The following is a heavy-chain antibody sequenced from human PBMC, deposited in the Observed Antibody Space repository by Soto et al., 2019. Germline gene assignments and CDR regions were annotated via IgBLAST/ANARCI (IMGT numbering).Heavy chain of an antibody. CDR2: TYYRSKWYD. CDR1: GDSVSSNSAG. CDR3: ARGSWDDVTGHYYMDV. V-gene: IGHV6-1*01. J-gene: IGHJ6*03. D-gene: IGHD3-9*01. Sequence: PSQTLSLTCAISGDSVSSNSAGWNWIRQTPSRGLEWLGRTYYRSKWYDNYAVSVKSRITINPDTSKKQFSMQLKSVTPEDTAVYYCARGSWDDVTGHYYMDVWGKGTTVTVSS.